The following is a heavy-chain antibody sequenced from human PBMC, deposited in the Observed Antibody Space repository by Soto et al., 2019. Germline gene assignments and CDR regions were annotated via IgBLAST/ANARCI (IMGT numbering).Heavy chain of an antibody. CDR1: GYTLTELS. J-gene: IGHJ6*02. D-gene: IGHD3-22*01. CDR2: FDPEDAKI. CDR3: AGITMIVVGAYGMDV. Sequence: ASVKVSCKVSGYTLTELSMHWVRQAPGKGLEWMGGFDPEDAKIIYAQKFQGRVTMTEDTSTDTAYMELSSLRSEDTAVYYCAGITMIVVGAYGMDVWGQGTTVTVSS. V-gene: IGHV1-24*01.